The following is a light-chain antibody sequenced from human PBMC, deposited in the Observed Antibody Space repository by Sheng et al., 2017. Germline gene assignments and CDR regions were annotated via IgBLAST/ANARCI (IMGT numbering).Light chain of an antibody. CDR3: QQYNSYSGT. V-gene: IGKV1-5*03. J-gene: IGKJ1*01. CDR2: KAS. Sequence: DIQMTQSPSTLSASVGDRVTITCRASESMSYWLAWYQQKPGKAPKLLIYKASALESGVPSRFSGSGSRTEFTLTISSLQPDDFATYYCQQYNSYSGTFGQGTKVEIK. CDR1: ESMSYW.